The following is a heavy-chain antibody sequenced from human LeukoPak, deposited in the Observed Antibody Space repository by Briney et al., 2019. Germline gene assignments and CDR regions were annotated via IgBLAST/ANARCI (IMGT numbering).Heavy chain of an antibody. CDR3: ARGIVVVAATRIGYMDV. Sequence: ASVKVSCKASGYTFTSYDINWVRQATGQGLEWMGWMNPNSGNTGYAQKFQGRVTMTRNTSISTAYMELSSLRSEDTAVYYCARGIVVVAATRIGYMDVWGKGTTVTVSS. V-gene: IGHV1-8*01. CDR2: MNPNSGNT. J-gene: IGHJ6*03. D-gene: IGHD2-15*01. CDR1: GYTFTSYD.